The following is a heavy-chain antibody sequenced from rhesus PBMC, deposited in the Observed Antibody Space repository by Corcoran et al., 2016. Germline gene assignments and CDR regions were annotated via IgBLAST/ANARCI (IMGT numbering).Heavy chain of an antibody. CDR3: AREYGSIFDY. CDR1: GYSISSGYD. Sequence: QLQLQESGPGVVKPSETLSLTCAVSGYSISSGYDWSWIRQPPGKGIEWIGFIYGSRCSTNYNPSLKIRVTISKDKSNNQFSLKLSSVTAADTAVYYCAREYGSIFDYWGQGVLVTVSS. D-gene: IGHD4-4*01. J-gene: IGHJ4*01. CDR2: IYGSRCST. V-gene: IGHV4-127*01.